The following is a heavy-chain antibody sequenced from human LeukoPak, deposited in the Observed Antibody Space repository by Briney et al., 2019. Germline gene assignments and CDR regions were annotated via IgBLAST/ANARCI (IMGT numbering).Heavy chain of an antibody. J-gene: IGHJ4*02. CDR3: ARGIGGAAGEGY. D-gene: IGHD6-13*01. Sequence: PSETLSLTCTVSGGSISSYYWSWIRQPPGKGLEWIGYIYYSGSTNYNPSLKSRVTISVDTSKNQFSLKLSSVTAADTAVYYCARGIGGAAGEGYWGQGTLVTVSS. CDR2: IYYSGST. V-gene: IGHV4-59*01. CDR1: GGSISSYY.